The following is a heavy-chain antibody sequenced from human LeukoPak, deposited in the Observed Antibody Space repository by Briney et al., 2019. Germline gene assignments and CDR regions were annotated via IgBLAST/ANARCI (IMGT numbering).Heavy chain of an antibody. Sequence: ASVKVSCKASGYTFTSYDINWVRQATGQGLEWMGWMNPNSGGTNYAQKFQGRVTMTRDTSISTAYMELSRLRSDDTAVYYCAVVATTSLFDYWGQGTLVTVSS. J-gene: IGHJ4*02. CDR1: GYTFTSYD. CDR2: MNPNSGGT. CDR3: AVVATTSLFDY. D-gene: IGHD5-12*01. V-gene: IGHV1-2*02.